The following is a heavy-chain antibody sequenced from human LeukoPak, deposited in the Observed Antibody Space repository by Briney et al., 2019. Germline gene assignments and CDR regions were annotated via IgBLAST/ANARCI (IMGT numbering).Heavy chain of an antibody. V-gene: IGHV4-59*01. CDR1: GGYISTYY. Sequence: PSETLSLTCTVSGGYISTYYWSWIRQPPGKGLEWIGYVYYSGRTRYNPSLESRLAMSIDTSKNQFSLNLTSVTAADTAMYYCARDYNNYIVDHWGQGALVTVSS. CDR2: VYYSGRT. D-gene: IGHD3-10*01. CDR3: ARDYNNYIVDH. J-gene: IGHJ4*02.